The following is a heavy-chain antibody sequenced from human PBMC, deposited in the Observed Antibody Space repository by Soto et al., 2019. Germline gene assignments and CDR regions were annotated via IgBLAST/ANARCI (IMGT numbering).Heavy chain of an antibody. CDR3: AREDSIIIPAVSDF. CDR2: VSKSDYT. V-gene: IGHV3-21*04. J-gene: IGHJ4*02. Sequence: KSGGSLRLSCVVSGFTFNNYGINWVRQAPGKGLEWVSTVSKSDYTYYSDSVKGRFTISRDNAKNTVSLQMNTLRAEDTAVYYCAREDSIIIPAVSDFWGQGTLVTVSS. D-gene: IGHD2-2*01. CDR1: GFTFNNYG.